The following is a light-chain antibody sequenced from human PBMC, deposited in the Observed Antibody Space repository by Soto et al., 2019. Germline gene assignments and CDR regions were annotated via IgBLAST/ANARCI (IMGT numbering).Light chain of an antibody. J-gene: IGKJ1*01. Sequence: EIVLTQSPGTLSLSPGERATLSCRASQSVSSSYLAWYQQKPGQAPRLLIYGASSRATGIPDRFSGSGPGTDFTLTIIRLEPEDFAVYYCQQYGSSPWTFGQGTKVDIK. CDR2: GAS. V-gene: IGKV3-20*01. CDR3: QQYGSSPWT. CDR1: QSVSSSY.